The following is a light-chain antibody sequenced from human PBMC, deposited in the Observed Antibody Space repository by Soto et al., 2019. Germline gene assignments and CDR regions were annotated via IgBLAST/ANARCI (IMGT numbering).Light chain of an antibody. CDR2: DAS. Sequence: DIQMTQSPSTLSASVGDRVTITCRASQSISSRLAWYQQKSGKAPKLLIFDASSLERGVPSRFSGSGPGTEFTLTISSLQPDDFATYYCRQYNSYSRTFGQGTKVDI. J-gene: IGKJ1*01. CDR1: QSISSR. V-gene: IGKV1-5*01. CDR3: RQYNSYSRT.